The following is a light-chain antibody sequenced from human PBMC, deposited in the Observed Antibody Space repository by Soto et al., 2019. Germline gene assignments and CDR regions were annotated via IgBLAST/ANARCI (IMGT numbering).Light chain of an antibody. CDR1: SSNIGRNY. V-gene: IGLV1-47*01. CDR3: AAWDDSLSGPWV. Sequence: QSVLTQPPSASGTPGQRVTISCSGSSSNIGRNYVYWYQQLPGTAPKLLIYRNNQRPSGVPDGCSGSKSGTSASLAISGLRYADEDDYYCAAWDDSLSGPWVFGGGTKLTVL. J-gene: IGLJ3*02. CDR2: RNN.